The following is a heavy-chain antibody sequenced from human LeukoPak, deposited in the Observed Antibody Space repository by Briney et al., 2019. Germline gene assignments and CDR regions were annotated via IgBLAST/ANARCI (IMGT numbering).Heavy chain of an antibody. V-gene: IGHV3-64*01. CDR2: ISSNGGST. Sequence: PGGSLRLSCAASGFTFSSYAMHWVRQAPGKGLEYVSAISSNGGSTYYANSVKGRFTISRDNSKNTLYLQMGSLRAEDMAVYYCARGAAESDYWGQGTLVTVSS. CDR3: ARGAAESDY. D-gene: IGHD3-10*01. CDR1: GFTFSSYA. J-gene: IGHJ4*02.